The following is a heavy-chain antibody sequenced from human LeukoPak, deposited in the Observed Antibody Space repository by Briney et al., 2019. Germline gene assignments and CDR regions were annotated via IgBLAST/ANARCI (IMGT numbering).Heavy chain of an antibody. V-gene: IGHV4-38-2*01. Sequence: SETLSLTCAVSGYSISSGYYWGWIRQPPGKGLEWFGSIYHSGSTYYNPSLKSRVTISVDTSKNQFSLKLSSVTAADTAVYYCARHEDYDDAFDIWGQGTMVTVSS. J-gene: IGHJ3*02. CDR3: ARHEDYDDAFDI. D-gene: IGHD4-17*01. CDR1: GYSISSGYY. CDR2: IYHSGST.